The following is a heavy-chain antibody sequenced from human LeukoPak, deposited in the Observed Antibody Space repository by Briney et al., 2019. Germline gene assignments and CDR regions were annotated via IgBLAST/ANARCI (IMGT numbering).Heavy chain of an antibody. V-gene: IGHV1-69*06. CDR2: IIPIFGTA. CDR3: ARDLGSGYYYDSSGYLGDY. Sequence: SVKVSCKASGGTFSSYAISWVQQAPGQGLEGMEGIIPIFGTANYAQKFQGRVTITADKSTSTAYMELSSLRSEDTAVYYCARDLGSGYYYDSSGYLGDYWGQGTLVTVSS. J-gene: IGHJ4*02. CDR1: GGTFSSYA. D-gene: IGHD3-22*01.